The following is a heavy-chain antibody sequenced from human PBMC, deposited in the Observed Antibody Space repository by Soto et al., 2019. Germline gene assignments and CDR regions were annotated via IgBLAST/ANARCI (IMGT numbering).Heavy chain of an antibody. D-gene: IGHD2-2*01. Sequence: QVQLVQSGAEVKKPGSSVKVSCKASGGTFSSYAISWVRQAPGQGLEWMGGIIPIFGTANYAQKFQGRVTITADESTSTAYMELSSLRSEDTAVYYCAREGDIVLEVPYYYGMDVWGQGTTVTVSS. J-gene: IGHJ6*02. V-gene: IGHV1-69*12. CDR2: IIPIFGTA. CDR1: GGTFSSYA. CDR3: AREGDIVLEVPYYYGMDV.